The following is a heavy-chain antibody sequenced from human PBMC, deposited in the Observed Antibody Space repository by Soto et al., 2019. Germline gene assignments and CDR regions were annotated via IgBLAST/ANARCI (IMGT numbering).Heavy chain of an antibody. CDR1: GGTFSSYA. V-gene: IGHV1-69*13. D-gene: IGHD3-9*01. J-gene: IGHJ4*02. Sequence: SVKVSCKASGGTFSSYAISWVRQAPGQGLEWMGGIIHIFGTANYAQKFQGRVTITADESTSTAYMELSSLRSEDTAVYYCARAPFDILTGYYSGYYFDYWGQGTLVTVSS. CDR3: ARAPFDILTGYYSGYYFDY. CDR2: IIHIFGTA.